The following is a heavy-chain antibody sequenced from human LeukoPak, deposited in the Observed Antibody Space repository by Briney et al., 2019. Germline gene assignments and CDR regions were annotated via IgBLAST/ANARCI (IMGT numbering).Heavy chain of an antibody. Sequence: GGSLRLSCAASGFTFSNYWLTWVRQAPGQGLEWVANIKQDGSEKHYVDSVKGRFTISRDNAKNSLFLQMNSLRAEDTAVYYCARYFDDWGQGILVTVSS. V-gene: IGHV3-7*01. CDR1: GFTFSNYW. CDR3: ARYFDD. CDR2: IKQDGSEK. J-gene: IGHJ4*02.